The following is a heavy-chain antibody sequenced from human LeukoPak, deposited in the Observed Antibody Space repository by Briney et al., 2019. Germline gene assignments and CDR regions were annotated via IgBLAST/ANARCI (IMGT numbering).Heavy chain of an antibody. J-gene: IGHJ4*02. Sequence: GGSLRLSCAVSGFTFSTYSMHWVRQAPGKGLEFVSAITSNGGKTYYANSVKGRFTISRDNSKNTLYLQMGSLRTEDMAVYYCARWGGRYPFDYWGQGTLVTVSS. CDR3: ARWGGRYPFDY. D-gene: IGHD6-19*01. V-gene: IGHV3-64*01. CDR1: GFTFSTYS. CDR2: ITSNGGKT.